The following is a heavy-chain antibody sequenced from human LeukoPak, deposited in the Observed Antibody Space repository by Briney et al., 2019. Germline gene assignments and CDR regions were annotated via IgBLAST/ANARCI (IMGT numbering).Heavy chain of an antibody. D-gene: IGHD2/OR15-2a*01. CDR2: SDKSGST. CDR3: AADRNNRSWYYY. Sequence: SETLPLTCTVSGGSISSYYWSWIRQPPGKGPEWIGYSDKSGSTNYNPSLKSRVTISVDTSTNQFSLRLSSVTAADTAVYYCAADRNNRSWYYYWGQGILVTVSS. J-gene: IGHJ4*02. V-gene: IGHV4-59*08. CDR1: GGSISSYY.